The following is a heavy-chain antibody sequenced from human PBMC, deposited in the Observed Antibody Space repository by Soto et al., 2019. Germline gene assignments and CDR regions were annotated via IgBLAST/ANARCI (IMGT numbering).Heavy chain of an antibody. J-gene: IGHJ4*02. Sequence: QVQLVQSGAEVKKPGASVKVSCKASGYTFTSYAMHWVRQAPGQRLEWMGWINAGNGNTKYSQKFQGRVTITRDTSASTAYRGLSSLRSEDTAVYYCARADKRSEYSSGWHPPREDANFDYWGQGTLVTVSS. D-gene: IGHD6-19*01. CDR3: ARADKRSEYSSGWHPPREDANFDY. CDR1: GYTFTSYA. CDR2: INAGNGNT. V-gene: IGHV1-3*01.